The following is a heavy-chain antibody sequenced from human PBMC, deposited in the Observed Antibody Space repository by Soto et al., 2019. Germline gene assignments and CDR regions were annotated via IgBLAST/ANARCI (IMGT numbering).Heavy chain of an antibody. CDR3: ASEYCNGGSCYYYGMDV. CDR1: GFAFSSYG. D-gene: IGHD2-15*01. J-gene: IGHJ6*02. V-gene: IGHV3-33*01. Sequence: QVQLVESGGGVVQPGRSLRLSCAASGFAFSSYGMHWVRQAPGKGLEWVAVIWYDGSNKYYADSVKGRFTISRDNSKNTLYLQMNSLRAEDTAVYYCASEYCNGGSCYYYGMDVWGQGTTVTVSS. CDR2: IWYDGSNK.